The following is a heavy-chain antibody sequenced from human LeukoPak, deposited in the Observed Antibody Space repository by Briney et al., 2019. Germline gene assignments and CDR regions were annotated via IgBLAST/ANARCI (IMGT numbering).Heavy chain of an antibody. Sequence: GGSLRLSCAASGFTFSSYEMNWVREAPGEGLEWVSYISSSSSTIYYADSVKGRFTISRDNAKNSLYLQMNSLRAEDTAVYYCARLGWTYYYGSGSYYNGNNWFDPWGQGTLVTVSS. V-gene: IGHV3-48*03. J-gene: IGHJ5*02. CDR1: GFTFSSYE. CDR3: ARLGWTYYYGSGSYYNGNNWFDP. CDR2: ISSSSSTI. D-gene: IGHD3-10*01.